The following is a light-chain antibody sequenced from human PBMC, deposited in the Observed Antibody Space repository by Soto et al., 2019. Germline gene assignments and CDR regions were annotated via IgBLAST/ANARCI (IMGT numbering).Light chain of an antibody. CDR2: GAS. Sequence: EIMLTQSPDTLSLSPGESATLSCRASQSVSSNYLAWYQQKPGRAPRLLIYGASSRATGIPDRFSGSGSGTDFTLTISRLEPEDFAVFYCQQYDDSITFGQGTRLEIE. J-gene: IGKJ5*01. CDR3: QQYDDSIT. V-gene: IGKV3-20*01. CDR1: QSVSSNY.